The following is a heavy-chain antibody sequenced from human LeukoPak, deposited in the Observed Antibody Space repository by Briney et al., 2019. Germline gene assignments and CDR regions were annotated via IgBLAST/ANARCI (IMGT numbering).Heavy chain of an antibody. D-gene: IGHD3-22*01. V-gene: IGHV4-39*01. Sequence: PSETLSLTCTVSGDSISSTNYYWGWIRQPPGKGLEWIGSIYYSGSTYYNPSLESRVTISVDTSKNQFSLKLSSVTAADTAVYYCARHYRRRIYYDSSGYRLDPWGQGTLVTVSS. CDR1: GDSISSTNYY. CDR2: IYYSGST. J-gene: IGHJ5*02. CDR3: ARHYRRRIYYDSSGYRLDP.